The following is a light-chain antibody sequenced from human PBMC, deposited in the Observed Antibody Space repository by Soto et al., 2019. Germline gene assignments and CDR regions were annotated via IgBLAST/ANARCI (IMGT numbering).Light chain of an antibody. J-gene: IGKJ2*01. CDR2: GAS. Sequence: EIVLTQSPGTLSLSPGERATLSCRASQSVSSTYLAWYQQKPGQAPRLLFYGASSRATGIPDRFSGGGSGTDFTLTIGRLEPEDFAVYYCQQYGNSPYTFGQGTKLEIK. V-gene: IGKV3-20*01. CDR1: QSVSSTY. CDR3: QQYGNSPYT.